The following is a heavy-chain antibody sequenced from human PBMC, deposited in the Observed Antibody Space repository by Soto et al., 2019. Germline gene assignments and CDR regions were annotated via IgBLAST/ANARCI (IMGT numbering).Heavy chain of an antibody. V-gene: IGHV4-39*01. D-gene: IGHD3-10*02. CDR2: IYYSGST. Sequence: SETLSLTCTVSGGSISSSSYYWGWIRQPPGKGLEWIGSIYYSGSTCYNPSLKSRVTISVDTSKNQFSLKLSSVTAADTAVYYCATVRGTTWRAAFDIWGQGTMVTVSS. CDR1: GGSISSSSYY. J-gene: IGHJ3*02. CDR3: ATVRGTTWRAAFDI.